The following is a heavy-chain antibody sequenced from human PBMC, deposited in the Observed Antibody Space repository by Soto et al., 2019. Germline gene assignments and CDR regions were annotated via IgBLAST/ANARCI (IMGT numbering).Heavy chain of an antibody. CDR2: IYPGDAET. Sequence: GESLKISCKGSGYSFTIYWIGWVLQMPGKGLEWMGMIYPGDAETRYSPSFQRHVTISADKPSTTAYLQWRSVRASSTAMSYCARLIVGATIPHSDYSGQGTLVTVSS. D-gene: IGHD1-26*01. J-gene: IGHJ4*02. CDR1: GYSFTIYW. V-gene: IGHV5-51*01. CDR3: ARLIVGATIPHSDY.